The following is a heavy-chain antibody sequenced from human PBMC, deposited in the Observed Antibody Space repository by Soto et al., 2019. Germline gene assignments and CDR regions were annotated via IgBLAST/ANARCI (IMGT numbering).Heavy chain of an antibody. V-gene: IGHV4-34*01. CDR3: ARGGGSGWYNYYYGMDV. CDR2: INHSGST. D-gene: IGHD6-19*01. J-gene: IGHJ6*02. CDR1: GGCFSGYD. Sequence: PXATLSLTCAVYGGCFSGYDWSWIRQPPGKGLEWIGEINHSGSTNYNPSLKSRVTISVDTSKNQFSLKLSSVTAADTAVYYCARGGGSGWYNYYYGMDVWGQGTTVTVSS.